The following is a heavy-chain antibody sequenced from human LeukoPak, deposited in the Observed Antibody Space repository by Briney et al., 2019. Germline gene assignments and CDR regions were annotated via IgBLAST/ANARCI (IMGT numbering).Heavy chain of an antibody. Sequence: GGSLRLSCAASGFTFSAYWMTWVRQAPGKGREWVANINQDGSVQYYVDSVKGRFTISRDNAKTSLFLQMNSLRAEDTAVYYCARDSAVATYYGVDVWGQGITVTVSS. CDR2: INQDGSVQ. CDR3: ARDSAVATYYGVDV. CDR1: GFTFSAYW. D-gene: IGHD6-19*01. J-gene: IGHJ6*02. V-gene: IGHV3-7*01.